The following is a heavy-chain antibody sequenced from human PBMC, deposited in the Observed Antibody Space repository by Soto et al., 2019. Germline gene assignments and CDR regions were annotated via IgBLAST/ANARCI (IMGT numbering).Heavy chain of an antibody. J-gene: IGHJ4*02. V-gene: IGHV3-21*01. CDR3: ASTDYDSSGHPGAY. Sequence: GGSLRLSCAASGFTFSSYGMHWVRQAPGKGLVWVSSISSSSSYIYYADSVKGRFTISRDNAKNSLYLQMNSLRAEDTAVYYCASTDYDSSGHPGAYWGQGTLVTVSS. D-gene: IGHD3-22*01. CDR2: ISSSSSYI. CDR1: GFTFSSYG.